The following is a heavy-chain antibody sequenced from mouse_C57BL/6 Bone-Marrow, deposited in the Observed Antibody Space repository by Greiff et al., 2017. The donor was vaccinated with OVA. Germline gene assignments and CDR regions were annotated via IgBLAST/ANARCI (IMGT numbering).Heavy chain of an antibody. CDR3: AVNWAYYYAMDY. CDR2: INPNNGGT. D-gene: IGHD4-1*01. V-gene: IGHV1-26*01. CDR1: GYTFTDYY. Sequence: EVQLQQSGPELVKPGASVKISCKASGYTFTDYYMNWVKQSHGKSLEWIGDINPNNGGTSYNQKFKGKATLTVDKSSSTAYMELRSLTSEDSAVYYCAVNWAYYYAMDYWGQGTSVTVSS. J-gene: IGHJ4*01.